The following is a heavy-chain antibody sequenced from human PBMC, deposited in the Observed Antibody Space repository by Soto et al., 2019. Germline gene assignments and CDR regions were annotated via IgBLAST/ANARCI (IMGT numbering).Heavy chain of an antibody. V-gene: IGHV4-39*01. CDR2: IKYSGTT. J-gene: IGHJ3*02. D-gene: IGHD1-26*01. CDR1: GGSIGSSRCH. Sequence: SETLCLTCTVSGGSIGSSRCHWGWIRQPPGKGLEWIASIKYSGTTFYNPSLKSRVTLSVDTSKNQFALKLSSVTAAETAVYYGARHGNTGSCDDSFDIWGQGTMVTVSS. CDR3: ARHGNTGSCDDSFDI.